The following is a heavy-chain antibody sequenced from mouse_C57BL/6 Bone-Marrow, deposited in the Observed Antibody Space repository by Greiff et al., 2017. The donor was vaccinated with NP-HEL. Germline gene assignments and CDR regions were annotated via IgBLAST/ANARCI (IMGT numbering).Heavy chain of an antibody. J-gene: IGHJ2*01. CDR3: ARETLGYFDY. Sequence: QVQLQQSGAELVMPGASVKLSCKASGYTFTSYWMHWVKQRPGQGLEWIGEIDPSDSYTNYNQKFKGKSTLTVDKSSSTAYMQLSSLTSEDSAVYYCARETLGYFDYWGQGTTLTVSS. CDR1: GYTFTSYW. V-gene: IGHV1-69*01. D-gene: IGHD4-1*01. CDR2: IDPSDSYT.